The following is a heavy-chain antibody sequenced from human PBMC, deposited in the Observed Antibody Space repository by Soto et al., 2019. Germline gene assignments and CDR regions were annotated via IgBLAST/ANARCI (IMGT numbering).Heavy chain of an antibody. CDR2: ISYDGSNK. D-gene: IGHD3-3*01. J-gene: IGHJ6*03. CDR3: AKDGVTISSHYYYYMDV. V-gene: IGHV3-30*18. Sequence: GGSLRLSCAASGFTFSSYGMHWVRQAPGKGLEWVAVISYDGSNKYYADSVKGRFTISRDNSKNTLYLQMNSLRAEDTAVYYCAKDGVTISSHYYYYMDVWGKGTTVTVSS. CDR1: GFTFSSYG.